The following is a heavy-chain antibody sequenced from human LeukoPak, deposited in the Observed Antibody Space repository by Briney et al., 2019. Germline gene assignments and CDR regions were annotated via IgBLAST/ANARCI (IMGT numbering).Heavy chain of an antibody. V-gene: IGHV3-9*01. J-gene: IGHJ4*02. CDR3: AKSSGGSVGATLS. CDR2: ISWNSGSI. CDR1: GFTFDDYA. D-gene: IGHD1-26*01. Sequence: PGGSLRLSCAASGFTFDDYAMHWVRQAPGKGLEWVSGISWNSGSIGYADSVKGRFTISRDNAKNSLYLQMNSLRAEDTGVHYCAKSSGGSVGATLSWGQGTLVTVSS.